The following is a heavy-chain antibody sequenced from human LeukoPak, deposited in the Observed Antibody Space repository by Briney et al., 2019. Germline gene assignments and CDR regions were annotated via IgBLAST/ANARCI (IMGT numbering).Heavy chain of an antibody. CDR1: GCTFSTYA. CDR2: ISYDGSNK. J-gene: IGHJ4*02. CDR3: ASWGEKALDN. Sequence: GGSLRLSCAASGCTFSTYAMHWVRQAPGKGLEWVAAISYDGSNKNYADSVNGRFTISRDNSKNTLYLQMNSLRVADTGVYYCASWGEKALDNWGQGTLVTVSS. V-gene: IGHV3-30*04. D-gene: IGHD3-10*01.